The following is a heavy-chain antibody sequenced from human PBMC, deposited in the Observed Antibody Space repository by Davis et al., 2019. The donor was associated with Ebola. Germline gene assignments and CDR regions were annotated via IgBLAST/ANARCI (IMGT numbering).Heavy chain of an antibody. D-gene: IGHD3-10*01. CDR1: GFTFSSYA. J-gene: IGHJ6*02. CDR2: ISGSGDST. V-gene: IGHV3-23*01. CDR3: ARDLRGSGSFWKSYYYYGMDV. Sequence: GESLKISCAASGFTFSSYAMSWVRQAPGKGLEWVSAISGSGDSTYYADSVKGRFTVSRDNSKNTLYLQMNSLRAEDTAVYYCARDLRGSGSFWKSYYYYGMDVWGQGTTVTVSS.